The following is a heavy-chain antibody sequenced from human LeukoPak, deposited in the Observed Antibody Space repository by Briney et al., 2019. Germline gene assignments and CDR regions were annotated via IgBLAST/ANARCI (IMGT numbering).Heavy chain of an antibody. CDR3: AKDMANGSYSGY. D-gene: IGHD1-26*01. CDR1: GFTFSSYA. J-gene: IGHJ4*02. Sequence: PGGSLRLSCAASGFTFSSYAMSWVRQAPGKGLEWVSAISGSGGSTYYADFVKGRFTISRDNSKNTLYLQMNSLRAEDTAVYYCAKDMANGSYSGYWGQGTLVTVSS. CDR2: ISGSGGST. V-gene: IGHV3-23*01.